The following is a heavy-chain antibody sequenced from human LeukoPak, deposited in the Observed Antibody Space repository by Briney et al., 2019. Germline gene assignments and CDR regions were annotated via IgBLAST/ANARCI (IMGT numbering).Heavy chain of an antibody. Sequence: GGSLRLSCAASGFTFNSYAMSWVRQAPGKGLEWVSAISGSGGSTYYADAVKGRFTISRDNSKNTLYLQMNSLRAEDTAVYYCAKVVATEKRQEFDYWGQGTLVTVSS. J-gene: IGHJ4*02. D-gene: IGHD5-12*01. V-gene: IGHV3-23*01. CDR3: AKVVATEKRQEFDY. CDR1: GFTFNSYA. CDR2: ISGSGGST.